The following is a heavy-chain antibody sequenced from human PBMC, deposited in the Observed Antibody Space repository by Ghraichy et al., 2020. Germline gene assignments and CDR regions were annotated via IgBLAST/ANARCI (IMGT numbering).Heavy chain of an antibody. CDR2: ISGSGGRT. CDR1: GFTFSSYA. V-gene: IGHV3-23*01. Sequence: GGSLRLSCAASGFTFSSYALNWVRQAPGKGLEWVSTISGSGGRTYYADSVKGRFTISRDDSKNTLYLQMSSLRAEDTAVYYCAKSSSSSPYYYYMDVWGKGTTVTVSS. CDR3: AKSSSSSPYYYYMDV. J-gene: IGHJ6*03. D-gene: IGHD6-6*01.